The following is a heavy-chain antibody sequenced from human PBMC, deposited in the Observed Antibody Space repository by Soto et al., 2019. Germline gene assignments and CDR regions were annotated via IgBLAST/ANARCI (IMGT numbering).Heavy chain of an antibody. D-gene: IGHD3-16*02. CDR2: ISDSGTT. V-gene: IGHV4-59*01. CDR1: GGSIDDYY. CDR3: ARDRWTARANWFDP. J-gene: IGHJ5*02. Sequence: SETLSLTCSVFGGSIDDYYWSWARQAPGKGLEWIGHISDSGTTNFNPSLESRVTISVDRSRNLFSLKLRSATAADTAVYYCARDRWTARANWFDPWGPGTLVT.